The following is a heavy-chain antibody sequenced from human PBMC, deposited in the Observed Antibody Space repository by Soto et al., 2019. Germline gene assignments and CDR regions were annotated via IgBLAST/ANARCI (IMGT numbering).Heavy chain of an antibody. CDR2: IWYDGSNK. CDR1: GFTFSSYG. J-gene: IGHJ6*02. CDR3: ARERGQLAQLGDYGMDV. D-gene: IGHD6-6*01. V-gene: IGHV3-33*01. Sequence: QVQLVESGGGVVQPGRSLRLSCAASGFTFSSYGMHWVRQAPGKGLEWVAVIWYDGSNKYYADSVKGRFTISRDNSKNALYLQMNSRRSEDTAVYYCARERGQLAQLGDYGMDVWGQGTTVTVSS.